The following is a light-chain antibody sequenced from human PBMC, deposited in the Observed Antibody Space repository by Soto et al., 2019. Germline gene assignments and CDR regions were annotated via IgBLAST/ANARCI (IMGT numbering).Light chain of an antibody. CDR2: EGD. V-gene: IGLV2-23*01. J-gene: IGLJ1*01. Sequence: QSALTQPASVSGSPGPSITISCSGTSSDVGSSNFVSWYQQHPGKAPKLIIFEGDRRPSGVSGRFSGSKSGNTASLTISGLQAEDLSYYYCCSFARSRSFYVFGTG. CDR1: SSDVGSSNF. CDR3: CSFARSRSFYV.